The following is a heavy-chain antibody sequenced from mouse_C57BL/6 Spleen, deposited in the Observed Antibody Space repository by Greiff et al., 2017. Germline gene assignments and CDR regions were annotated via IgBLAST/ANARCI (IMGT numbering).Heavy chain of an antibody. J-gene: IGHJ3*01. Sequence: VKLVESGGGLVKPGGSLKLSCAASGFTFSSYAMSWVRQTPEKRLEWVATISDGGSYTYYPDNVKGRFTISRDNAKNNLYLQMSHLKSEDTAMYYCARDNRSSYWFAYWGQGTLVTVSA. V-gene: IGHV5-4*01. D-gene: IGHD1-1*01. CDR2: ISDGGSYT. CDR1: GFTFSSYA. CDR3: ARDNRSSYWFAY.